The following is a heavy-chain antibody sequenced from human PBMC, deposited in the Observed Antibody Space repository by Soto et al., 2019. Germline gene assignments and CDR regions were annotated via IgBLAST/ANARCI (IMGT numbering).Heavy chain of an antibody. CDR3: ARHRHPRGTVGATSPLDP. J-gene: IGHJ5*02. D-gene: IGHD1-26*01. Sequence: PGGSLRLSCAISGFSVSSNYLSWVRQAPGKGLEWVSVPYSGGSTYYADSVQGRFTISRDKSNNTLYLQMRRVRAEDTAVYFCARHRHPRGTVGATSPLDPWGQGTQVTVSS. V-gene: IGHV3-53*01. CDR1: GFSVSSNY. CDR2: PYSGGST.